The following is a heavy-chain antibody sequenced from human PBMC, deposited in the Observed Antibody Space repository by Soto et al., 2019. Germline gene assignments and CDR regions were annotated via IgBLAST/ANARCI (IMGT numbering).Heavy chain of an antibody. J-gene: IGHJ4*02. CDR1: GYTFTSYY. CDR2: INPSGGST. V-gene: IGHV1-46*01. Sequence: GASVQVSCKASGYTFTSYYMHWVRQAPGQGLERMGIINPSGGSTSYAQKFQGRVTMTRDTSTSTVYMELSSLRSEDTAVYYCARDPGESIAARPGSFCDYWGQGTLVTVSS. D-gene: IGHD6-6*01. CDR3: ARDPGESIAARPGSFCDY.